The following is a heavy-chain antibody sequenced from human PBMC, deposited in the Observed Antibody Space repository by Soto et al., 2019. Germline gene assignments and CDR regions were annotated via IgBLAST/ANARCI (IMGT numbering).Heavy chain of an antibody. V-gene: IGHV3-23*01. CDR1: AFTFSSYA. CDR2: VSGSGDST. CDR3: AKGRASDCPGCTQDY. D-gene: IGHD2-21*02. J-gene: IGHJ4*02. Sequence: PGGSLRLSCAASAFTFSSYAMSWVRQAPGKGLEWVSAVSGSGDSTYYADSVKGRFTISRDNSKNTLYLQMNSLRAGDTAVYYCAKGRASDCPGCTQDYWGQGTLVTVSS.